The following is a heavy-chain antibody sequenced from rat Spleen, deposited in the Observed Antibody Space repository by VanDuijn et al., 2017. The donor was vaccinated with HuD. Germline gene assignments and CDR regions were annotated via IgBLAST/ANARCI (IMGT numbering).Heavy chain of an antibody. CDR3: AREDVYYGLLLRD. CDR2: IWTGGST. CDR1: GFSLSSSH. J-gene: IGHJ2*01. D-gene: IGHD1-6*01. V-gene: IGHV2-30*01. Sequence: QVQLKESGPGLVKPSETLSLTCTVSGFSLSSSHVTWVRQPPGKGLEWMGVIWTGGSTAYNSLLKSRLSISRVTSKSQVFLKMNSLQTEDTATYYCAREDVYYGLLLRDWGQGVMVTVSS.